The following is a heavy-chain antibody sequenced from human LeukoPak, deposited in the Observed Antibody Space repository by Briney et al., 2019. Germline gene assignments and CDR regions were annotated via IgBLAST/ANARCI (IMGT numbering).Heavy chain of an antibody. V-gene: IGHV3-23*01. CDR3: AKKHGTGLDP. CDR2: ISGSGGST. CDR1: GVTFSSYA. J-gene: IGHJ5*02. D-gene: IGHD3-10*01. Sequence: GGSLRLSCAASGVTFSSYAMSWVRQAPGKGLEWGSDISGSGGSTYYADSVKGRFTISRENSKNTLYLQMKSMRAEDTAVYYCAKKHGTGLDPWGQGTLVTVSS.